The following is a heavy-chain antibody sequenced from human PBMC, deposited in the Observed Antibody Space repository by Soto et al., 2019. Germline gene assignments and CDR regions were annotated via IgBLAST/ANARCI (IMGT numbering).Heavy chain of an antibody. CDR1: GFAFSNYE. D-gene: IGHD3-3*02. J-gene: IGHJ4*02. CDR2: ISLSGSTI. V-gene: IGHV3-48*03. CDR3: ARESFSASPNFFDY. Sequence: GSLRLSCAASGFAFSNYEMNWVRQAPGKGLEWVSYISLSGSTIYYADSVKGRFTISRDDAKNSLYLQMNSLRADDTAVYYCARESFSASPNFFDYWGQGTLVTISS.